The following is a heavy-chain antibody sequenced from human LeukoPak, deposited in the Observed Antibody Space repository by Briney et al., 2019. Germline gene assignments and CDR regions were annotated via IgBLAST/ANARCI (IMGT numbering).Heavy chain of an antibody. J-gene: IGHJ5*02. CDR1: GGSISSSSYY. CDR3: ARQGITMVRGVINWFDP. Sequence: SETLSLTCTVSGGSISSSSYYWGWIRQPPGKGLEWIGSIYYSGSTYYNPSLKSRVTISVDTSKIQFSLKLSSVTAADTAVYYCARQGITMVRGVINWFDPWGQGTLVTVSS. CDR2: IYYSGST. D-gene: IGHD3-10*01. V-gene: IGHV4-39*01.